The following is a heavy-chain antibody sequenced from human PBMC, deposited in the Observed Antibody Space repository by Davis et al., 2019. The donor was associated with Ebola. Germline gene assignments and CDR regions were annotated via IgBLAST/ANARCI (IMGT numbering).Heavy chain of an antibody. CDR2: IKQDGSEK. CDR1: GFTFSTYW. J-gene: IGHJ4*02. Sequence: PSETLSLTCAASGFTFSTYWMSWVRQAPGKGLEWVASIKQDGSEKYFVDSVKGRFAISRDNAKNSLFLQMNSLRAEDTAVYYCARMSYYYDSSGYYNGYFDYWGQGTLVTVSS. CDR3: ARMSYYYDSSGYYNGYFDY. D-gene: IGHD3-22*01. V-gene: IGHV3-7*01.